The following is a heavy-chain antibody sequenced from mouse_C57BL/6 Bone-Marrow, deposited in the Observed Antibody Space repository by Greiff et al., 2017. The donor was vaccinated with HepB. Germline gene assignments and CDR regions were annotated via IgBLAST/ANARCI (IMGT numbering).Heavy chain of an antibody. V-gene: IGHV1-64*01. J-gene: IGHJ3*01. CDR2: IHPNSGST. CDR3: ARRYYGNYVEVWFAY. CDR1: GYTFTSYW. D-gene: IGHD2-1*01. Sequence: QVQLQQPGAELVKPGASVKLSCKASGYTFTSYWMHWVKQRPGQGLEWIGMIHPNSGSTNYNEKFKSKATLTVDKSSSTAYMQLSSLTSEDSAVYYCARRYYGNYVEVWFAYWGQGTLVTVSA.